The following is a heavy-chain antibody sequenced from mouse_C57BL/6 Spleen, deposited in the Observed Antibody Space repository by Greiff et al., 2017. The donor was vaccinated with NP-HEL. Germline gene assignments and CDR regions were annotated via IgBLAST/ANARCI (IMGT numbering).Heavy chain of an antibody. V-gene: IGHV1-69*01. CDR3: ARSGYYGSSYVRDY. CDR1: GYTFTSYW. J-gene: IGHJ2*01. Sequence: QVQLQQPGAELVMPGASVKLSCKASGYTFTSYWMHWVKQRPGQGLEWIGEIDPSDSYTNYNQKFKGKSTLTVDKSSSTAYMQLSSLTSEDSAVYYCARSGYYGSSYVRDYWGQGTTLTVSS. D-gene: IGHD1-1*01. CDR2: IDPSDSYT.